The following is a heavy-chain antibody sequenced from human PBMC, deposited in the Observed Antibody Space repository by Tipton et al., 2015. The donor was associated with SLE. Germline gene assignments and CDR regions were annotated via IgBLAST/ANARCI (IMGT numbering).Heavy chain of an antibody. V-gene: IGHV3-7*01. J-gene: IGHJ6*03. CDR2: IKQDGIER. CDR3: ARDINSSSGYYYYYMDV. Sequence: SLRLSCAASGFSFSYHWMTWVRQAPGKGLEWVANIKQDGIERYYVDSVKGRFTISRDNAKNSLYLQMNSLRAEDTAVYYCARDINSSSGYYYYYMDVWGKGTTVTVSS. CDR1: GFSFSYHW. D-gene: IGHD6-6*01.